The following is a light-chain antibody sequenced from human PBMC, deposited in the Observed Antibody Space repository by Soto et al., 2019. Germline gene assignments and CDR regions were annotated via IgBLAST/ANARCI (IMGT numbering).Light chain of an antibody. CDR1: QSVSSN. J-gene: IGKJ5*01. CDR3: QQYGSSPLT. Sequence: VLTQSPATLSVSPGERATLSCRASQSVSSNLAWYQHKPGQAPRLLIYDASSRATGIPDRFSGSGSGTDFTLTISRLEPEDFAVYYCQQYGSSPLTFGQGTRLEIK. V-gene: IGKV3-20*01. CDR2: DAS.